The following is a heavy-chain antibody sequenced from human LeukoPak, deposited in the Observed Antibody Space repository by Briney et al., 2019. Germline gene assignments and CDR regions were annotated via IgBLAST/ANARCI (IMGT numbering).Heavy chain of an antibody. CDR2: IYTSGST. D-gene: IGHD1-26*01. CDR3: ARDDAAGIVGATPGDY. CDR1: GGSISSYY. Sequence: SETLSLTCTVSGGSISSYYWSWIRQTAGKGLEWIGRIYTSGSTNYNPSLKSRVTMSVDTSKNQFSLKLSSVTAADTAVYYCARDDAAGIVGATPGDYWGQGTLVTVSS. J-gene: IGHJ4*02. V-gene: IGHV4-4*07.